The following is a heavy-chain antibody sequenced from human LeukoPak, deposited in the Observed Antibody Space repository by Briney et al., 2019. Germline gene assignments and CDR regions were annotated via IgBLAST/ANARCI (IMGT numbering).Heavy chain of an antibody. CDR3: ARSWVVAPPSSGMDV. D-gene: IGHD2-15*01. Sequence: ASVKVSCKASGYTFTSYYMHWVRQAPGRGLEWMGIINPSGGSTSYAQKFQGRVTMTRDTSTSTVYMELSSLRSEDTAVYYCARSWVVAPPSSGMDVWGQGTTVTVSS. CDR1: GYTFTSYY. CDR2: INPSGGST. V-gene: IGHV1-46*01. J-gene: IGHJ6*02.